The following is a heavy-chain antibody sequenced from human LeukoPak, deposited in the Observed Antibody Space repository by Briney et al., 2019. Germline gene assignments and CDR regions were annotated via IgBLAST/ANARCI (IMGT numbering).Heavy chain of an antibody. CDR3: VRVGRGYSSYFDN. V-gene: IGHV3-21*01. CDR1: GFSFSSYA. D-gene: IGHD5-18*01. J-gene: IGHJ4*02. Sequence: GGSLRLSCAASGFSFSSYAMSWVRQAPGKGLEWVSCIASSGTYIYYADSVKGQFTISRDDAEKSLYLQMDSLRAEDTAVYYCVRVGRGYSSYFDNWGQGTLVTVSS. CDR2: IASSGTYI.